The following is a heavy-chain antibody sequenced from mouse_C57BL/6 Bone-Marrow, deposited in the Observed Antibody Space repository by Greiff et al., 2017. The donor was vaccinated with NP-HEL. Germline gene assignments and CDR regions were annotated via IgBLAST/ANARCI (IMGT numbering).Heavy chain of an antibody. CDR2: IYPRSGNT. V-gene: IGHV1-81*01. CDR1: GYTFTSYG. D-gene: IGHD1-1*01. J-gene: IGHJ2*01. Sequence: VQLQQSGAELARPGASVKLSCKASGYTFTSYGISWVKQRPGQGLEWIGEIYPRSGNTYYNEKFKGKATLTADKSSSTAYMVLRSLTSEDSAVYFGARGARFYYGSLFDYWGQGTTLTVSS. CDR3: ARGARFYYGSLFDY.